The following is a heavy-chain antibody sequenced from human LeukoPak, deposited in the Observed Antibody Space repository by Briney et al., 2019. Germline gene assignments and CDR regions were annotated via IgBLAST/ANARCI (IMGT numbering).Heavy chain of an antibody. J-gene: IGHJ3*02. D-gene: IGHD3-22*01. CDR2: IYDSGST. V-gene: IGHV4-39*07. Sequence: PSETLSLTCTVSGGSIRSSYYYWGWIRQPPGKGLEWIGSIYDSGSTYYNPSLKSRVTISVDRSKNQFSLKLSSVTAADTAVYYCARAIDSPLDAFDIWGQGTMVTVSS. CDR3: ARAIDSPLDAFDI. CDR1: GGSIRSSYYY.